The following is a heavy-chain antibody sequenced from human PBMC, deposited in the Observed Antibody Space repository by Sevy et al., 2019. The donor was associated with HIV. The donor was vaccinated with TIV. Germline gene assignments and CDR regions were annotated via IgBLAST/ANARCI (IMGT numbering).Heavy chain of an antibody. CDR1: GFTFRSHW. CDR3: ASDYY. Sequence: GGSLRLSCAASGFTFRSHWMTWVRQAPGKGPEWLANINRDGSEKSYVDSVKGRFTISRDDAKNSLYLQMYRLKVEDTAVYYCASDYYWGQGTLVSVSS. J-gene: IGHJ4*02. CDR2: INRDGSEK. V-gene: IGHV3-7*01.